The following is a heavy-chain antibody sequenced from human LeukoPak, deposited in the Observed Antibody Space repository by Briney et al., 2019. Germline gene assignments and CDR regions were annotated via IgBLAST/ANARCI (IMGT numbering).Heavy chain of an antibody. Sequence: GGSLRLSCAASGFTFSSYWMSWVRRAPGKGLEWVANIKQDGSEKYYADSVKGRFTISRDNAKNSLYLQMNSLRAEDTAVYYCARELPYDFWSGNDAFDIWGQGTMVTVSS. D-gene: IGHD3-3*01. CDR2: IKQDGSEK. J-gene: IGHJ3*02. V-gene: IGHV3-7*01. CDR3: ARELPYDFWSGNDAFDI. CDR1: GFTFSSYW.